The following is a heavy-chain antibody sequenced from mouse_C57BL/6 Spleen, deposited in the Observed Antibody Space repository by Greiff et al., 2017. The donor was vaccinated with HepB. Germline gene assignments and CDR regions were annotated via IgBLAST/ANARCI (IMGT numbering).Heavy chain of an antibody. J-gene: IGHJ3*01. D-gene: IGHD1-3*01. CDR2: IRSKSNNYAT. V-gene: IGHV10-1*01. CDR3: VSLYMWFAY. Sequence: EVKLVESGGGLVQPKGSLKLSCAASGFSFNTYAMNWVRQAPGKGLEWVARIRSKSNNYATYYADSVKDRFTISRDDSESMLYLQMNNLKTEDTAMYYCVSLYMWFAYWGQGTLVTVSA. CDR1: GFSFNTYA.